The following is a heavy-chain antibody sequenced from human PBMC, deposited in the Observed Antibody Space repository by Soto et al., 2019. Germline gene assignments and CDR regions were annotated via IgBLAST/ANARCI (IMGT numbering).Heavy chain of an antibody. CDR2: ISYDGSNK. J-gene: IGHJ4*02. CDR3: ARDWDSSGWYYDY. D-gene: IGHD6-19*01. V-gene: IGHV3-30-3*01. Sequence: QVQLVESGGGVVQPGRSLRLSCAASGFTFSSYAMHWVRQAPGKGLEWVAVISYDGSNKYYADSVEGRFTISRDNSKNTLYLQMNSLRPEDTAVYYCARDWDSSGWYYDYWGQGTLVTVSS. CDR1: GFTFSSYA.